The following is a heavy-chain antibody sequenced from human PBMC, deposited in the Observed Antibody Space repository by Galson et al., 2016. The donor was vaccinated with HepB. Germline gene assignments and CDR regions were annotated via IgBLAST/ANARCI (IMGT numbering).Heavy chain of an antibody. CDR1: GFTFRNYG. V-gene: IGHV3-23*01. D-gene: IGHD2-2*01. Sequence: SLRLSCAASGFTFRNYGMTWVRQAPGKGLEGVSGISRGGDSTDYADSVRGRFTISRDNSKNTLSLQMSSLTADDTAIYYCVQGSTAPAVWGKGTTVTVSS. CDR3: VQGSTAPAV. J-gene: IGHJ6*04. CDR2: ISRGGDST.